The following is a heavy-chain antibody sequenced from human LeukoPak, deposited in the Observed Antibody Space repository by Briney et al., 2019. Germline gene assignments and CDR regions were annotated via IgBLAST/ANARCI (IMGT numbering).Heavy chain of an antibody. D-gene: IGHD5-12*01. CDR2: IYYSGST. CDR1: GGSISSGSYY. J-gene: IGHJ4*02. V-gene: IGHV4-61*10. CDR3: ARGLYGGYDYFDY. Sequence: SETLSLTCTVSGGSISSGSYYWSWIRQPAGKGLEWIGYIYYSGSTNYNPSLKSRVTISVDTSKNQFSLKLSSVTAADTAVYYCARGLYGGYDYFDYWGQGTLVTVSS.